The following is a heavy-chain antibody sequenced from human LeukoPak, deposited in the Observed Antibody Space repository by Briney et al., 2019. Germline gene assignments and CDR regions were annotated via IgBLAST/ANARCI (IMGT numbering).Heavy chain of an antibody. V-gene: IGHV1-2*02. J-gene: IGHJ6*03. CDR3: ARALQEWLLSTYYMDV. Sequence: ASVKVSCKASGYTFTGYYMHWVRQAPGQGLEWMGWINPNSGGTNYAQKFQGRVTMTRDTSISTAYMELSRLRSDDTAVYYCARALQEWLLSTYYMDVWGKGTTVTVSS. CDR1: GYTFTGYY. CDR2: INPNSGGT. D-gene: IGHD3-3*01.